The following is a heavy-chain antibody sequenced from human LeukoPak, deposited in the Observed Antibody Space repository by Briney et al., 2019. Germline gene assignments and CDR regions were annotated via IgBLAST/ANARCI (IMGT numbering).Heavy chain of an antibody. CDR1: GFTFSSYS. Sequence: GGSLRLSCAASGFTFSSYSMNWVRQAPGKGLEWVSYISSSSSTIYYADSVKGRFTISRDNAKNSLYLQMNSLRAEDTAVYYCTRELPLLGFGEADWGQGTLVTVSS. CDR3: TRELPLLGFGEAD. V-gene: IGHV3-48*01. J-gene: IGHJ4*02. D-gene: IGHD3-10*01. CDR2: ISSSSSTI.